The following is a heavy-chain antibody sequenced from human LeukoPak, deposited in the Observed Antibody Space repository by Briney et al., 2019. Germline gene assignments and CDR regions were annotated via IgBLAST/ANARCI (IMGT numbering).Heavy chain of an antibody. CDR2: ISYDGSNK. D-gene: IGHD2-2*01. V-gene: IGHV3-30*04. Sequence: PGGSLRLSCAASGFTFSSYAMHWVRQAPGKGLEWVAVISYDGSNKYYADSVKGRFTISRDNSKNTLYLQMNSLRAEDMALYYCAKDVGTNVEYYFDYWGQGTLVTVSS. J-gene: IGHJ4*02. CDR3: AKDVGTNVEYYFDY. CDR1: GFTFSSYA.